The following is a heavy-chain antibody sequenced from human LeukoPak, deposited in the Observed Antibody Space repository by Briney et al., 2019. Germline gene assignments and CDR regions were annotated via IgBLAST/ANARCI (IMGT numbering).Heavy chain of an antibody. Sequence: PSETLSLTCTVSGGSISSYYWSWIRQPAGKGLEWIGRIYTSGSTNYNPSLKSRVTMSVDTSKNQFSLKLSSVTAADTAVYYCARDRGTKWGDDDAFDIWGQGTMVTVSS. J-gene: IGHJ3*02. CDR1: GGSISSYY. D-gene: IGHD3-16*01. V-gene: IGHV4-4*07. CDR3: ARDRGTKWGDDDAFDI. CDR2: IYTSGST.